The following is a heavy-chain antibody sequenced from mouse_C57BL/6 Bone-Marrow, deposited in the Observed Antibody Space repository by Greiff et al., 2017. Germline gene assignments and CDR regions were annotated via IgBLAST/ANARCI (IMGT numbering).Heavy chain of an antibody. CDR2: TWWDDDK. Sequence: QVTLKVSGPGILQPSQTLSLTCSFSGFSLSTFGMGVGWIRQPSGKGLEWLAHTWWDDDKFYNQALKSRLTISKDTSKNQIILKIASVDTADTATYFCARMPLSSFLYFDVWGTGTPVIVSS. CDR1: GFSLSTFGMG. J-gene: IGHJ1*03. V-gene: IGHV8-8*01. CDR3: ARMPLSSFLYFDV. D-gene: IGHD1-1*01.